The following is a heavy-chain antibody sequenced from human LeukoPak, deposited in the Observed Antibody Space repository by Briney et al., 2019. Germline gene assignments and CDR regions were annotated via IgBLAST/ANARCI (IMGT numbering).Heavy chain of an antibody. D-gene: IGHD3-9*01. CDR3: VREHDWGDFDF. Sequence: PSETLSLTCTVSGGSVISGSYYWSWIRQPPGKELEWIGYVSHSGNTNYNPSLKSRVTISKDTSKNQFSLKLSSVTAADTAVYYCVREHDWGDFDFWGQGTLATVSS. CDR1: GGSVISGSYY. CDR2: VSHSGNT. V-gene: IGHV4-61*01. J-gene: IGHJ4*02.